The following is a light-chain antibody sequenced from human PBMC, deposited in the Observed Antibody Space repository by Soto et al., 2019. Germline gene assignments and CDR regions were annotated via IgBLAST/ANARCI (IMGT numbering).Light chain of an antibody. CDR3: QQSYSTPSIT. Sequence: IQLTQSPSSLSASVGDRVTVTCRASEDITNYLAWYQQKVVKAPKLLIYDASTLHSGVPSRFSGSGSGTDFTLTISSLQPEDFATYYCQQSYSTPSITFGQGTRLEI. CDR2: DAS. CDR1: EDITNY. V-gene: IGKV1-39*01. J-gene: IGKJ5*01.